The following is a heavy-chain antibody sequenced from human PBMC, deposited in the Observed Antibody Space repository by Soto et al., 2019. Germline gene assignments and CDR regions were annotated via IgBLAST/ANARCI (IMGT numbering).Heavy chain of an antibody. CDR2: ISYDGSNK. J-gene: IGHJ6*02. CDR3: ARPVSHYYYYGMDV. Sequence: PGGSLRLSCAASGFTLSTYTMHWVRQAPGKGLDWVALISYDGSNKYYADSVKGRFTISRDNSKNTLYLQMNNLRTEDTAVYYCARPVSHYYYYGMDVWGQGTTVTVSS. CDR1: GFTLSTYT. V-gene: IGHV3-30-3*01.